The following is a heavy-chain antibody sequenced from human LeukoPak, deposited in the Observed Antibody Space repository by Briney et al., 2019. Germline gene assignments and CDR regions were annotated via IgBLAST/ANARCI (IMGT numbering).Heavy chain of an antibody. J-gene: IGHJ4*02. CDR2: ISTTGDRI. V-gene: IGHV3-48*03. CDR1: GFTFSSYE. Sequence: GGSLRLSCAASGFTFSSYEMNWVRQAPGKGLEWIPYISTTGDRIQYADSVKGRFSISRDNAKNSLFLQMNSLRVEDTAVYYCAGDTKDYWGQGTLVTVSS. CDR3: AGDTKDY. D-gene: IGHD2-8*01.